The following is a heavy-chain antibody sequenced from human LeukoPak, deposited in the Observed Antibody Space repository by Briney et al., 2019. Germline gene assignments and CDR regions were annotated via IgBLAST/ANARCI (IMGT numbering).Heavy chain of an antibody. V-gene: IGHV3-48*04. CDR2: ISSSSSTI. CDR3: ASHPSSGWRGPTSFVGY. CDR1: GFTFSSYS. D-gene: IGHD6-19*01. Sequence: PGGSLRLSCAASGFTFSSYSMNWVRQAPGKGLEWGSYISSSSSTIYYADSVKGRFTISRDNAKNSLYLQMNSLRAEDTAVYYCASHPSSGWRGPTSFVGYWGQGTLVTVSS. J-gene: IGHJ4*02.